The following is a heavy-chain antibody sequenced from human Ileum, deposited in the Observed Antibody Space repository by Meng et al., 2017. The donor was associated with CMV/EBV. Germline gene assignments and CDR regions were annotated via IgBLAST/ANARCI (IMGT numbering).Heavy chain of an antibody. J-gene: IGHJ4*02. Sequence: GGSLRLSCAASGFTFSDYYMDWVRQASGKGLEWVGHIRSRANSYATAYAASVKGRFTISRDDSKSTAYLQMNSLKTEDTAVYYCFTGGGYWGQGTLVTVSS. CDR2: IRSRANSYAT. D-gene: IGHD2-8*02. V-gene: IGHV3-73*01. CDR3: FTGGGY. CDR1: GFTFSDYY.